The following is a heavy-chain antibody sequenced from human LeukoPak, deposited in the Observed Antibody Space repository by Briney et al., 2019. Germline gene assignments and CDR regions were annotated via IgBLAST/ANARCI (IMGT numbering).Heavy chain of an antibody. V-gene: IGHV3-30*18. Sequence: GGSLRPSCATSGFTFSSYGMHWVRQVPGKGLEWVTAISHDAKSTYYTDSVKGRFTISRDNSKNTLYLQMNSLRAEDTAVYYCAKDGGNYYDTAGNHLMRSYMDVWGKGTTVTVSS. D-gene: IGHD3-22*01. CDR1: GFTFSSYG. J-gene: IGHJ6*04. CDR3: AKDGGNYYDTAGNHLMRSYMDV. CDR2: ISHDAKST.